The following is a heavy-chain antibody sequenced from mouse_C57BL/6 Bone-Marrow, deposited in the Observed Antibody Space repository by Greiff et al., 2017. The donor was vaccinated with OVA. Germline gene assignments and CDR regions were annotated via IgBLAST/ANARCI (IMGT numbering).Heavy chain of an antibody. CDR2: IYTGDGDT. CDR3: ARSDYYGSGDY. J-gene: IGHJ2*01. Sequence: VQLQQSGAELVKPGASVKISCKASGYAFSSYWMNWVKQRPGKGLEWIGQIYTGDGDTNYNGKFKGKATLTVDTSSSTAYMQLRSLTSEDSAVYYCARSDYYGSGDYWGQGTTLTVSS. CDR1: GYAFSSYW. D-gene: IGHD1-1*01. V-gene: IGHV1-80*01.